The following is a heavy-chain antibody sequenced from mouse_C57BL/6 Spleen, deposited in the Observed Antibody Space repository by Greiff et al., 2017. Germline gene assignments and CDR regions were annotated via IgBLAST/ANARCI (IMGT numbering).Heavy chain of an antibody. CDR3: TIPYYGSTDFDY. J-gene: IGHJ2*01. Sequence: EVQLQESGAELVRPGASVKLSCTASGFNIKDDYMHWVKQRPEQGLEWIGWIDPENGDTEYASKFQGKATITADTSSNTASLQLSSLTSEDTAVYYCTIPYYGSTDFDYWGQGTTLTVSS. CDR2: IDPENGDT. CDR1: GFNIKDDY. V-gene: IGHV14-4*01. D-gene: IGHD1-1*01.